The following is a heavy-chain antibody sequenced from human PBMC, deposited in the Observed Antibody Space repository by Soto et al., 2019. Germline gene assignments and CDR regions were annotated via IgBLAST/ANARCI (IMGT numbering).Heavy chain of an antibody. J-gene: IGHJ4*02. CDR1: GFTFSSYS. CDR3: ARDPYYYDSSGYYY. Sequence: EVQLVESGGGLVKPGGSLSLSCAASGFTFSSYSMNWVRQAPGKGLEWVSSISSSSSYIYYADSVKGRFTISRDNAKNSLYLQMNSLRAEDTAVYYCARDPYYYDSSGYYYWGQGTLVTVSS. CDR2: ISSSSSYI. V-gene: IGHV3-21*01. D-gene: IGHD3-22*01.